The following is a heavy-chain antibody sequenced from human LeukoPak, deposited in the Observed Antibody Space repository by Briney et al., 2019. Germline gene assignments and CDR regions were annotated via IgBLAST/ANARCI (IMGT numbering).Heavy chain of an antibody. Sequence: GGSLRLSCAASGFTHSNYDMNWLRQAPGKGLEWVSSISTSSRYIYYKDSVRGRFTISRDDAKNSLYLEMNSLRAEDTAVYYCARADCSSSTCYLRRSWFDPWGQGTLVTVSS. D-gene: IGHD2-2*01. V-gene: IGHV3-21*01. J-gene: IGHJ5*02. CDR3: ARADCSSSTCYLRRSWFDP. CDR1: GFTHSNYD. CDR2: ISTSSRYI.